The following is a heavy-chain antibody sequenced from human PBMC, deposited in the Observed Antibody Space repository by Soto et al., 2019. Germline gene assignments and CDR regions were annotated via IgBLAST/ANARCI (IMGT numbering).Heavy chain of an antibody. D-gene: IGHD6-19*01. J-gene: IGHJ4*02. CDR1: GYSFTSYA. V-gene: IGHV1-3*01. CDR3: ARVSSGWEGYFDY. CDR2: INAGNGNT. Sequence: QVQLVQSEAEVKKPGASVKVSCKASGYSFTSYAMHWVREAPGQRLEWMGWINAGNGNTVYSQKFQGRVTITRDTSASTAYMKLSSLRSEDTAVYYCARVSSGWEGYFDYWGQGTLVTVSS.